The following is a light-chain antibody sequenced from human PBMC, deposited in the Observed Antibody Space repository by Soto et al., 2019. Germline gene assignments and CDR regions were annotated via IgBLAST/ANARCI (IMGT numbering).Light chain of an antibody. J-gene: IGLJ1*01. CDR2: EVS. Sequence: QSALTQPASVSGSPGQSITISCTETSSDVGSYNYVSWYQQHPGKAPKLMIYEVSNRPSGISNRFSGSKSGNTASLTISGLQAEDEADYYCSSYISSNTPYVFGPGTKLTVL. V-gene: IGLV2-14*01. CDR1: SSDVGSYNY. CDR3: SSYISSNTPYV.